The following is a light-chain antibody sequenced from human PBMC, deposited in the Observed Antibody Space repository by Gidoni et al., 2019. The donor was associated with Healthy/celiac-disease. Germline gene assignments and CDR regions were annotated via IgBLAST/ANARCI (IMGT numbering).Light chain of an antibody. CDR1: QRVSSY. V-gene: IGKV3-11*01. CDR2: DAS. CDR3: QQRSNWPRT. J-gene: IGKJ4*01. Sequence: EIVLTQSPATLSLSPGDRATLSCRASQRVSSYLAWYQQKPGQAPRLLIYDASNRATGIPARFSGSGSGTDFTLTISSLEPEDFAVYYCQQRSNWPRTFXGXTKVEIK.